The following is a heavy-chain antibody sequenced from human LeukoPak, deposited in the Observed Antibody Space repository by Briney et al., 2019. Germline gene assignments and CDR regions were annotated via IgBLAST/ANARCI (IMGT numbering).Heavy chain of an antibody. D-gene: IGHD5-12*01. CDR3: ASSGYSGYDLDY. CDR2: MNPNSGNT. CDR1: GYTFTSYD. V-gene: IGHV1-8*01. J-gene: IGHJ4*02. Sequence: ASVKVSCKASGYTFTSYDINWVQQATGQGLEWMGWMNPNSGNTGYAQKFQGRVTMTRNTSISTAYMELSSLRSEGTAVYYCASSGYSGYDLDYWGQGTLVTVSS.